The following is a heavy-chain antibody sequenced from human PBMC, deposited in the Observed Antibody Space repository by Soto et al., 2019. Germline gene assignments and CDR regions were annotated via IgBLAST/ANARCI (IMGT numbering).Heavy chain of an antibody. J-gene: IGHJ6*02. V-gene: IGHV1-69*13. CDR2: IIPIFGTA. D-gene: IGHD3-16*01. CDR1: RGTFSRHA. Sequence: SVKGSCVTSRGTFSRHAISWVRQAPGQKLEWRGGIIPIFGTATYAQKFQGRVTITAHESTSTAYMERSSLRSEDTAVYYWARDNALNRGYGWGPYYYYGMDVWGQGTTITVTS. CDR3: ARDNALNRGYGWGPYYYYGMDV.